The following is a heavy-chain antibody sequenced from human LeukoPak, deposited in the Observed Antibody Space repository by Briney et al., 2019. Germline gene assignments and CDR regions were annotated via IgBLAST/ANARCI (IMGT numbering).Heavy chain of an antibody. CDR1: GGTFSSYA. CDR3: ARKRLGPQYNWFDP. CDR2: IIPIFGTA. D-gene: IGHD3-16*01. Sequence: SVTVSCKASGGTFSSYAISWVRQAPGQGLEWMGGIIPIFGTANYAQKFQGRVTITTDESTSTAYMELSSLRSEDTAVYYCARKRLGPQYNWFDPWGQGTLVTVSS. V-gene: IGHV1-69*05. J-gene: IGHJ5*02.